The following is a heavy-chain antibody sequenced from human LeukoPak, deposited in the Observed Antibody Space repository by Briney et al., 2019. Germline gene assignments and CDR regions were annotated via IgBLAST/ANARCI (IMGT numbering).Heavy chain of an antibody. Sequence: SETLSLTCTVSSGSISSHYWSWIRQPPGKGLEWIGYIYYSGSTNYNPSLKSRVTISVDTSKNQFSLKLSSVTAADTAVYYCARQSHFGWFDPWGQGTLVTVSS. CDR3: ARQSHFGWFDP. V-gene: IGHV4-59*08. CDR2: IYYSGST. J-gene: IGHJ5*02. D-gene: IGHD3-10*01. CDR1: SGSISSHY.